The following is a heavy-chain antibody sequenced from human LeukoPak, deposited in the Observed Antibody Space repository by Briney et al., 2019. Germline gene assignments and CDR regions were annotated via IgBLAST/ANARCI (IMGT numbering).Heavy chain of an antibody. Sequence: SETLSLTCTVSGGSISSGDYYWSWIRQPPGKGLEWIGYIYYSGSTYYNPSLKSRVTISVDTSKNQFSLKLSSVTAADTAVYYCAREARRIQTPGVGTAMVGDPWGQGTLVTVSS. V-gene: IGHV4-30-4*01. CDR2: IYYSGST. J-gene: IGHJ5*02. CDR1: GGSISSGDYY. D-gene: IGHD5-18*01. CDR3: AREARRIQTPGVGTAMVGDP.